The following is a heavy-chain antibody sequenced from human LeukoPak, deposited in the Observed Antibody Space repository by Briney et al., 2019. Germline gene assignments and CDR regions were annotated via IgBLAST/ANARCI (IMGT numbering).Heavy chain of an antibody. D-gene: IGHD5-12*01. CDR1: GFTFSSYS. CDR2: ISSSSSYI. V-gene: IGHV3-21*01. Sequence: GGSLRLSCAASGFTFSSYSMNWVRQAPGKGLEWVSSISSSSSYIYYADSEKGRFTISRDNAKNSLYLQMNSLRAEDTAVYYCARDRIVASYYFDYWGQGTLVTVSS. CDR3: ARDRIVASYYFDY. J-gene: IGHJ4*02.